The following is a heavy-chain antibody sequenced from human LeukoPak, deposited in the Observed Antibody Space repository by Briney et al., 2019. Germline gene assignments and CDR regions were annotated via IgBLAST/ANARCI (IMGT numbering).Heavy chain of an antibody. CDR3: AKWGATKYYFDY. V-gene: IGHV3-30*18. CDR2: ISYDGSNK. Sequence: GRSLRLSCAASGFTFSSYGMHWVRQAPGKGLEWVAVISYDGSNKYYADSVKGRFTISRDNSKNTLYLQMNSLRAEDTAVYYCAKWGATKYYFDYWGQGTLVTVSS. D-gene: IGHD5-24*01. J-gene: IGHJ4*02. CDR1: GFTFSSYG.